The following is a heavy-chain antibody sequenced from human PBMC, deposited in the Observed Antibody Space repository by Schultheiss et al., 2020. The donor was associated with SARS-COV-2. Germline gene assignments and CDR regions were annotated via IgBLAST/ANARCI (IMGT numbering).Heavy chain of an antibody. Sequence: GGSLRLSCAASGLTFSSYAMSWVRQAPGKGLEWVSGITGSGGNTYYADSVKGRFTISRDNSKNMLYLQMNSLRAEDTAVYYCARPNNYGYYYYYMDVWGKGTTVTVSS. J-gene: IGHJ6*03. CDR2: ITGSGGNT. CDR3: ARPNNYGYYYYYMDV. D-gene: IGHD4-11*01. CDR1: GLTFSSYA. V-gene: IGHV3-23*01.